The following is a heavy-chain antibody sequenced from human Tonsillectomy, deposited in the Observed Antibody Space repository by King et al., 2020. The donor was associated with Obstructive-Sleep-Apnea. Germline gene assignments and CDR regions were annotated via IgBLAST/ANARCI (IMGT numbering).Heavy chain of an antibody. Sequence: VQLVESGGGLVQPGGSLRLSCAASGFTFSSYWMSWVRRAPGKWLEWVANIKQDGSEKYYVDSVKGRFTISRDNAKNPLYLQMNSLRAEDTAVYYCAREYPDYGMDVWGQGTTVTVSS. CDR1: GFTFSSYW. CDR2: IKQDGSEK. CDR3: AREYPDYGMDV. J-gene: IGHJ6*02. V-gene: IGHV3-7*01.